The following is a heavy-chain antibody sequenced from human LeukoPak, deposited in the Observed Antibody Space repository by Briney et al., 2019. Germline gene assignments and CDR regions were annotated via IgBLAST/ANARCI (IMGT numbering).Heavy chain of an antibody. J-gene: IGHJ4*02. V-gene: IGHV3-23*01. CDR2: ISGSGGST. CDR3: AKAPYYYDSSGYSSYYFDY. CDR1: GFTFSSYA. D-gene: IGHD3-22*01. Sequence: SGGSLRLSCAASGFTFSSYAMSWVRQAPGKGLEWVSAISGSGGSTYYADSVKGRFTISRDNSKNTLYLQMNSLRAEDTAVYYCAKAPYYYDSSGYSSYYFDYWGQGTLVTVSS.